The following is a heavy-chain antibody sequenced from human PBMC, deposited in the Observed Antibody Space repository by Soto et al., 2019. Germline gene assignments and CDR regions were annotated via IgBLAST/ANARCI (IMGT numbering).Heavy chain of an antibody. V-gene: IGHV3-7*01. CDR2: INQDGSEK. J-gene: IGHJ4*01. CDR1: QISFSSYW. D-gene: IGHD1-20*01. CDR3: ATDLNLPNY. Sequence: EEQLVESGGGLVQPGGSLKLSCVVSQISFSSYWMTWVRQAPGKGLECVANINQDGSEKYYEDSVKGRFTISRDNTKNSLYLHMNRLRAEDTAVYYCATDLNLPNYWGHGTLVAVSS.